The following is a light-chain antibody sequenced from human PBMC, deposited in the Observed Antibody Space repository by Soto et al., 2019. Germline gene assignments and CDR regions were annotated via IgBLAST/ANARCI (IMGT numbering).Light chain of an antibody. J-gene: IGKJ2*01. CDR1: ESINRR. CDR3: QRFDTSNAMYF. V-gene: IGKV1-5*03. Sequence: DIQMTQSPSTLSASVGDRVTITCRASESINRRLAWYQQKPGSALKLLIYKSSTLESGVPSRFSGSGYGTEFTLTISSLQPADIATYYCQRFDTSNAMYFFGPGTKVDIK. CDR2: KSS.